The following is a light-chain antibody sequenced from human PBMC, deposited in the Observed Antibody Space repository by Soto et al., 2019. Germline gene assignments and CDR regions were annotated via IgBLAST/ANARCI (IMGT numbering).Light chain of an antibody. CDR2: AAS. V-gene: IGKV1-39*01. Sequence: DSQMTQSPSSLSASLGDRVTITCRASQSISRYLNWYQQLPGKAPKLLIYAASSLQSGVPSRFSGSGSGTDFTLTISSLQPEDFATYYCQQSYSTRLTFGGGTKVDI. CDR3: QQSYSTRLT. J-gene: IGKJ4*01. CDR1: QSISRY.